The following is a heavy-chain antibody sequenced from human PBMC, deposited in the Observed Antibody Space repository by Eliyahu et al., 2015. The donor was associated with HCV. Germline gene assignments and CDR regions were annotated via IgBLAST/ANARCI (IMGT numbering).Heavy chain of an antibody. Sequence: QITLKESGPTLVKPTQTLTLTCTFSGFSLSTSGVXXXWIRXSPGKALEXLALIYWNDDKRYSPSLKSRLTITKDTSKNQVVLTMTNMDPVDTATYYCAHMSNFWSGYWETRHWYFDLWGRGTLVTVSS. CDR1: GFSLSTSGVX. CDR3: AHMSNFWSGYWETRHWYFDL. CDR2: IYWNDDK. D-gene: IGHD3-3*01. V-gene: IGHV2-5*01. J-gene: IGHJ2*01.